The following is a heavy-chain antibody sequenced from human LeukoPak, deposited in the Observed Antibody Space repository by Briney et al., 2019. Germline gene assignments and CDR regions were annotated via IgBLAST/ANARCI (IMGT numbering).Heavy chain of an antibody. CDR1: GFTFSSYW. J-gene: IGHJ4*02. V-gene: IGHV3-7*01. D-gene: IGHD3-9*01. Sequence: GGSLRLSCAASGFTFSSYWMSWVRQAPGKGLEWVANIKQDGSEKYYVDSVKGRFTISRDNAKNSLYLQMNSLRAEDTAVYYCARDNRYYDILTGQYYFDYWGQGTLVTVSS. CDR3: ARDNRYYDILTGQYYFDY. CDR2: IKQDGSEK.